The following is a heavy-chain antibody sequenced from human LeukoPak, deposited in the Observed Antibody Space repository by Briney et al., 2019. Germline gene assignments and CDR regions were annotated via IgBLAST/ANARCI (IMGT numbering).Heavy chain of an antibody. CDR3: ASGNVDFWSGPNDY. CDR2: IISSSSYI. V-gene: IGHV3-21*01. D-gene: IGHD3-3*01. J-gene: IGHJ4*02. Sequence: PGQSLRLSSAASAFTFSSYSINCVRQASRKWLKWDSSIISSSSYIYYADSVKGRFTISRNNAKNSLYLQINSLIAKDPAVYYRASGNVDFWSGPNDYWGQGTLVTVSS. CDR1: AFTFSSYS.